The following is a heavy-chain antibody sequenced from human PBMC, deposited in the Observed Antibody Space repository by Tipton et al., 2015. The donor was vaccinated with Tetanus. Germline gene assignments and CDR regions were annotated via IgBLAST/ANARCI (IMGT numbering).Heavy chain of an antibody. D-gene: IGHD2-2*01. CDR1: GYNFISYW. Sequence: QLVQSGAEVKKPGESLRISCKGSGYNFISYWIAWVRHMPGKGLEWMGVIYPADSDIRSSPSFQGQVTMSVDKSTSTAYLQWRSLRASDTAMYYCARGAIQPLDYWGQGTLVTVSS. V-gene: IGHV5-51*01. CDR3: ARGAIQPLDY. J-gene: IGHJ4*02. CDR2: IYPADSDI.